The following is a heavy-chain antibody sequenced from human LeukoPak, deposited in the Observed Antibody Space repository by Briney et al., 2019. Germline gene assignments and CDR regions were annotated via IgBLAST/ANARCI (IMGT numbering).Heavy chain of an antibody. Sequence: SDTLSLTCTVSGGSISSSSYYWGWIRQPPGKGLEWIGNIYYSGSTNYNPSLKSRVTISVDTSKNQFSLNLTSVTAADTAVYYCVRGVRIWGQGTMVTVSS. CDR2: IYYSGST. CDR3: VRGVRI. D-gene: IGHD3-10*01. J-gene: IGHJ3*02. CDR1: GGSISSSSYY. V-gene: IGHV4-39*01.